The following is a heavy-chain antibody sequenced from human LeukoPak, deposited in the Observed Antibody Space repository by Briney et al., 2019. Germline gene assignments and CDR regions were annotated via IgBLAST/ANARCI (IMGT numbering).Heavy chain of an antibody. Sequence: GASVKVSCKASGYTFTGYYMHWVRQAPGQGLEWMGWINPNSGGTNYAQKFQGRVTMTRDTFISTAYMELSRLRSDDTAVYYCAREQMVRGVVSGSGRAPYYYYGMDVWGQGTTVTVSS. D-gene: IGHD3-10*01. CDR2: INPNSGGT. J-gene: IGHJ6*02. CDR1: GYTFTGYY. CDR3: AREQMVRGVVSGSGRAPYYYYGMDV. V-gene: IGHV1-2*02.